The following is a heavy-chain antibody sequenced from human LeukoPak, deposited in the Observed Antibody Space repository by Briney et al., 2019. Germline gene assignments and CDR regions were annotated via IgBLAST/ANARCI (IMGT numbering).Heavy chain of an antibody. CDR2: ISGSGGST. Sequence: GGSLRLSCAVSGLTFNNYAMSWVRQAPGKGLEWVSAISGSGGSTYYADSVKGRFTISRDNSKNTLYLQMNSLRAEDTAVYYCAKMLGSGGAHDYGDYGRGYFDYWGQGTLVTVSS. V-gene: IGHV3-23*01. D-gene: IGHD4-17*01. CDR1: GLTFNNYA. J-gene: IGHJ4*02. CDR3: AKMLGSGGAHDYGDYGRGYFDY.